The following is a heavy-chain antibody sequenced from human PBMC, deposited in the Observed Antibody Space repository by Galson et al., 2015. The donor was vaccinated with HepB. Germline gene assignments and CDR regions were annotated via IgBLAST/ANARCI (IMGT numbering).Heavy chain of an antibody. Sequence: LSLTCTVSGDSISGYFWSWIRQPPGMGLEWIGSFRPREGAAHNPSLKTVVSISIDTSRSQFSLRLSSVTAADTAVYYCARSESGNDSGDQWGQGTLVTVSS. D-gene: IGHD5-12*01. CDR1: GDSISGYF. CDR3: ARSESGNDSGDQ. V-gene: IGHV4-4*08. CDR2: FRPREGA. J-gene: IGHJ4*02.